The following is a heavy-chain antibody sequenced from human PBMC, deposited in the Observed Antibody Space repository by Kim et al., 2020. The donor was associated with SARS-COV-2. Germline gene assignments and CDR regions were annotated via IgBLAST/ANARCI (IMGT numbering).Heavy chain of an antibody. CDR1: GGSFSGYY. Sequence: SETLSLTCAVYGGSFSGYYWSWIRQPPGKGLEWIGEINHSGSTNYNPSLKSRVTISVDTSKNQFSLKLSSVTAADTAVYYCARCYDYVWGSYRKKAKGYFDYWGQGTLVTVSS. CDR3: ARCYDYVWGSYRKKAKGYFDY. V-gene: IGHV4-34*01. D-gene: IGHD3-16*02. J-gene: IGHJ4*02. CDR2: INHSGST.